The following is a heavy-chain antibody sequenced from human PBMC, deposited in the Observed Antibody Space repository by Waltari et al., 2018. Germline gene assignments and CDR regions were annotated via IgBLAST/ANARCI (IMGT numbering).Heavy chain of an antibody. V-gene: IGHV3-21*01. Sequence: DVPLMESGGGLVKPGWSLSLPCAASGFSFSSYIMNWVRQAPGKVLGWVSSISTTGGYIHYADSVKGRFTISRDNAKSSLYLQMNSLRDEDTAVYYCARGGWGFYLDLWGQGALVTASS. CDR3: ARGGWGFYLDL. CDR2: ISTTGGYI. CDR1: GFSFSSYI. J-gene: IGHJ5*02. D-gene: IGHD7-27*01.